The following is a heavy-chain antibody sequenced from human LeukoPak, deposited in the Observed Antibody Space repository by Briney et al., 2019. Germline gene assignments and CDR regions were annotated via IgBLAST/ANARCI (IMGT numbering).Heavy chain of an antibody. J-gene: IGHJ6*02. Sequence: GGSLRLSCAASAFTFISYAVIWFRRDPGERLEWLAVILYDGSSKYYADSVKNGFSISRDNSQNTLYLQMNSLRAEDTAVYYCARDRATAHCWVVPAARYYGMDVWGQGTTVSVFS. CDR2: ILYDGSSK. V-gene: IGHV3-30-3*01. D-gene: IGHD2-2*01. CDR1: AFTFISYA. CDR3: ARDRATAHCWVVPAARYYGMDV.